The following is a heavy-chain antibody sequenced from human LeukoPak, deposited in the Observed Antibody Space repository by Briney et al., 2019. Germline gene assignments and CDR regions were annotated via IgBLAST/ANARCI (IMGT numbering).Heavy chain of an antibody. V-gene: IGHV3-23*01. CDR2: ISVSGGST. J-gene: IGHJ6*03. CDR1: GFTFSSYA. Sequence: GGSLRLSCAASGFTFSSYAMNWVRQAPGKGLEWVSRISVSGGSTYYTDSVKGRFAISRDNAKDSLYLQMNSLRAEDTAVYYCARDGELRRYYYYYMDVWGKGTTVTVSS. CDR3: ARDGELRRYYYYYMDV. D-gene: IGHD3-3*01.